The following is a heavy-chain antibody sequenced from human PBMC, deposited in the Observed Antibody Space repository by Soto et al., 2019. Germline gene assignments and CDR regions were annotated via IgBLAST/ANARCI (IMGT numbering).Heavy chain of an antibody. Sequence: ASVKVSCKASGGTXXXXXXSWVRQAPGQGLEWMGGIIPIFGTANYAQKFQGRVTITADESTSTAYMELSSLRSEDTAVYYCASTTTVGDDYWGQGTLVTVSS. V-gene: IGHV1-69*01. CDR3: ASTTTVGDDY. CDR1: GGTXXXXX. J-gene: IGHJ4*02. CDR2: IIPIFGTA. D-gene: IGHD4-17*01.